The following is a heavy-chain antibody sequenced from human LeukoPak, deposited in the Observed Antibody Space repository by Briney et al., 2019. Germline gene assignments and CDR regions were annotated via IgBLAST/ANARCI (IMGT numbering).Heavy chain of an antibody. D-gene: IGHD1-26*01. CDR2: ISSSGSTI. V-gene: IGHV3-11*01. CDR3: ARASGSYWGSYYYYMDV. CDR1: GFTFSDYY. J-gene: IGHJ6*03. Sequence: GGTLRLSCAASGFTFSDYYMSWIRQAPGKGLEWVSYISSSGSTIYYADSVKGRFTISRDNAKNSLYLQMNSLRAEDTAVYYCARASGSYWGSYYYYMDVWGKGTTVTIS.